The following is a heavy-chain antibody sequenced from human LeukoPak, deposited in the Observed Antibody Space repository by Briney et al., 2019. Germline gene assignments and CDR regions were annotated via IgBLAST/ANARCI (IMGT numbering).Heavy chain of an antibody. D-gene: IGHD3-16*02. CDR1: GFTFSSYA. CDR3: AKVMITFGGFIREPIDY. V-gene: IGHV3-23*01. J-gene: IGHJ4*02. Sequence: GESLRLSCAASGFTFSSYAMSWGRMAPRKGMDRVSAISGSGGSTYYADSVKGRFTISGDNSKNTLSLQMSSLRAEETAVYYCAKVMITFGGFIREPIDYWGQGTLVTVSS. CDR2: ISGSGGST.